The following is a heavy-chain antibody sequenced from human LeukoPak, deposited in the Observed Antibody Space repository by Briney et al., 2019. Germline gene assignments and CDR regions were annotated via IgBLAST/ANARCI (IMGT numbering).Heavy chain of an antibody. CDR2: ISYDGSNK. V-gene: IGHV3-30-3*01. CDR3: ARGIYDY. Sequence: GGSLRLSCAASGFTFSSYAMHRVRQAPGKGLEWVAVISYDGSNKYYADSVKGRFTISRDNSKNTLYLQMNSLRAEDTAVYYCARGIYDYWGQGTLVTVSS. J-gene: IGHJ4*02. CDR1: GFTFSSYA.